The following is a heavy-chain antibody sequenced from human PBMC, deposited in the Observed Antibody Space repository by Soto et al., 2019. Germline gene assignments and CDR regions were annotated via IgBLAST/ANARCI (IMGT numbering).Heavy chain of an antibody. CDR1: GFTFSSFG. J-gene: IGHJ4*02. CDR3: AKGGSDYIWGSSPRYYFDY. D-gene: IGHD3-16*01. Sequence: SLRLSCAASGFTFSSFGMHWVRQAPGKGLEWVAVISYDGSNKYYADSVKGRFTISRDNSKNTLYLQMNSLRAEDTAAYYCAKGGSDYIWGSSPRYYFDYWGQGTLVTVSS. CDR2: ISYDGSNK. V-gene: IGHV3-30*18.